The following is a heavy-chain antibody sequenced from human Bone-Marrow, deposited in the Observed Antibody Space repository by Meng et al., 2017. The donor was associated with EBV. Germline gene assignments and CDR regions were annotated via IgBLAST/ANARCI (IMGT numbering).Heavy chain of an antibody. D-gene: IGHD3-16*01. CDR2: IYYSGST. V-gene: IGHV4-4*02. Sequence: QLQLRESGPGLVKPSXALXLTCAVSGGSISSSNWWSWVRQPPGKGLEWIGEIYYSGSTGFNPSLKSRVTISVDTSKNQFSLKLRSVTAADTAVYYCARGGGYGSSFQHLGQGTLVTVSS. CDR3: ARGGGYGSSFQH. CDR1: GGSISSSNW. J-gene: IGHJ1*01.